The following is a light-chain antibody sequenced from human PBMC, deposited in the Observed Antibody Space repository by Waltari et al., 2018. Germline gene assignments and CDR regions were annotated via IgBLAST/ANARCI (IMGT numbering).Light chain of an antibody. CDR2: KAS. CDR1: QSISSW. J-gene: IGKJ2*01. Sequence: DVQMTQSPSTLSASVGETVPITCRASQSISSWLAWYQQKAGKAPKLLIYKASTLESGVPSRFSGSGSGTEFTLTISSLQPDDLATYYCQQYNTYYTFGQGTILEIK. CDR3: QQYNTYYT. V-gene: IGKV1-5*03.